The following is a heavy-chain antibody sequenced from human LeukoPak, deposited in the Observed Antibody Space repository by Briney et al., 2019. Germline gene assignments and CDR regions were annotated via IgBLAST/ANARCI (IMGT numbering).Heavy chain of an antibody. V-gene: IGHV1-2*02. CDR1: GYTFTGDY. D-gene: IGHD4-17*01. CDR2: VNPNSGGT. J-gene: IGHJ5*02. Sequence: ASVKVSCKASGYTFTGDYIHWVRQAPGQGREWMGWVNPNSGGTNYAQKFQGRVTMTRDTSISTAYMEMSRLTSDDTAVYYCARESRGSDYDAWGQGTLVTVSS. CDR3: ARESRGSDYDA.